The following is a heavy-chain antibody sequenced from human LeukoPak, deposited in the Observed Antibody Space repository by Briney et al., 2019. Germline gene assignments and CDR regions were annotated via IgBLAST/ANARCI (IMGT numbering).Heavy chain of an antibody. CDR2: IYPGDSDT. CDR1: GYSFTSYL. V-gene: IGHV5-51*01. Sequence: GESLKISCKGSGYSFTSYLIGWVRQMPGKGLEWMGIIYPGDSDTRYSPSFQGQVTISADKSISTAYLQWSSLKGSDTAMYCASGHYCSGGGCYFDYWGQGTLVTVSS. J-gene: IGHJ4*02. CDR3: ASGHYCSGGGCYFDY. D-gene: IGHD2-15*01.